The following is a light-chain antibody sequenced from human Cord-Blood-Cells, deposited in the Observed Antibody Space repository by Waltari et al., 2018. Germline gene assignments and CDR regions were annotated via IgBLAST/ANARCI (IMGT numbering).Light chain of an antibody. J-gene: IGLJ3*02. CDR3: SSYTSSSTWV. CDR1: SSDVGGYNY. CDR2: DVS. V-gene: IGLV2-11*01. Sequence: QSALTQPRSVSGSPGQSVTISCTGTSSDVGGYNYVSWYQQHPGKAPKLMIYDVSKRPSGVPDRFSGSKSGTSATLGITGLQTGDEADYYCSSYTSSSTWVFGGGTKLTVL.